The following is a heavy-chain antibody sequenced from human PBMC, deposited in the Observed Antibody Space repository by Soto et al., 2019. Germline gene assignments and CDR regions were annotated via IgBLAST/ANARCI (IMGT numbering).Heavy chain of an antibody. D-gene: IGHD3-22*01. CDR3: AEAGITYFYDSSGYFSGYGMDV. V-gene: IGHV1-3*01. CDR1: GYTFTSYA. J-gene: IGHJ6*02. Sequence: ASVKVSCKASGYTFTSYAMHWVRQAPGQRLEWMGWINAGNGNTKYSQKFQGRVTITRDTSASTAYMELSSLRSEDTAVYYCAEAGITYFYDSSGYFSGYGMDVWGQGTTVTVSS. CDR2: INAGNGNT.